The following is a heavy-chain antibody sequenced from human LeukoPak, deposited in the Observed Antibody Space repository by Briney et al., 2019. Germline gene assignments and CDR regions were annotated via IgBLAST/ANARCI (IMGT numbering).Heavy chain of an antibody. J-gene: IGHJ5*02. Sequence: SVKASCKAYGYTLTAYYMHWERQAAEQGREWMRWINPNSAGTTHTQKFQGRVTMTTDTSTRTAYKEPARLISNDTSVYYCARQPFLERHDPQNWFDPWGQGTLVTVSS. V-gene: IGHV1-2*02. D-gene: IGHD3-3*02. CDR2: INPNSAGT. CDR1: GYTLTAYY. CDR3: ARQPFLERHDPQNWFDP.